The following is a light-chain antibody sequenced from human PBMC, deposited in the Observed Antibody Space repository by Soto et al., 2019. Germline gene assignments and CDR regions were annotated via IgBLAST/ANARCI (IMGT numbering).Light chain of an antibody. V-gene: IGKV1-5*03. CDR3: QHYNGYRWT. Sequence: DIQMTQSPSTLSASAGDRVTITFRASQPINSWLAWYQQKPGKAPKVLIYKASSLESGVPSRFSGSGSGTEFTLTISSLRPDDFATYYCQHYNGYRWTFGQGTKVDIK. CDR1: QPINSW. J-gene: IGKJ1*01. CDR2: KAS.